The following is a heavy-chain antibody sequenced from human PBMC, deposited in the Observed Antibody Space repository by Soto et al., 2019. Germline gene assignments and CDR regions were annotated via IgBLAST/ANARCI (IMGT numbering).Heavy chain of an antibody. Sequence: QVQLVESGGGVVQPGRSLRLSCAASGFIFSSYGMHWVRQAPGKGLEWVAVISYEGSHTYYADSVKGRFTITRDNSKNTRYLQMTRLRPEDTAVYYCAKEVHCGGGSCSWSEGFDYWGQGTLLTVSS. CDR3: AKEVHCGGGSCSWSEGFDY. CDR2: ISYEGSHT. D-gene: IGHD2-15*01. CDR1: GFIFSSYG. J-gene: IGHJ4*02. V-gene: IGHV3-30*18.